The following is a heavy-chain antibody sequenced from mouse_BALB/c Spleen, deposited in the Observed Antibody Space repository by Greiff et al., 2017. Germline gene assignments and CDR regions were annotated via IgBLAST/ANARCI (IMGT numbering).Heavy chain of an antibody. Sequence: VQRVESGPDLVAPSQSLSITCTVSGFSLTSYGVHWVRQPPGKGLEWLVVIWSDGSTTYNSALKSRLSISKDNSKSQVFLKMNSLQTDDTAMYCCARYGSSYGAMDYWGQGTSVTVSS. V-gene: IGHV2-6-2*01. D-gene: IGHD1-1*01. J-gene: IGHJ4*01. CDR2: IWSDGST. CDR1: GFSLTSYG. CDR3: ARYGSSYGAMDY.